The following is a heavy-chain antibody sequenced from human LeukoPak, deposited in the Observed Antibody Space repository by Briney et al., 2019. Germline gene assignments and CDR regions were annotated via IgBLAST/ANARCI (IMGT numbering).Heavy chain of an antibody. J-gene: IGHJ4*02. Sequence: VASVKVSCKASGYTFTSYAMHWVRQAPGQRLEWMGWINAGNGNTKYSQKFQGRVTITRDTSASTAYMELSSLRSEDTAVYYCARGPGSAMVYNYWVQGTLVTVSS. CDR2: INAGNGNT. CDR3: ARGPGSAMVYNY. D-gene: IGHD5-18*01. V-gene: IGHV1-3*01. CDR1: GYTFTSYA.